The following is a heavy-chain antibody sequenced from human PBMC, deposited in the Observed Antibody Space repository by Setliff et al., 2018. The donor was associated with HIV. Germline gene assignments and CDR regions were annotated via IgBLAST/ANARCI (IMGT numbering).Heavy chain of an antibody. CDR1: GDSIISGDYY. J-gene: IGHJ5*02. CDR2: IHYKGNI. Sequence: PSETLSLTCTVSGDSIISGDYYWSWIRQSPGKGLEWIGHIHYKGNIDYNASLKSRLAISSDTSKNQFSLNLSSVIAADTAIYFCARFTVVVFGAGEPSWFDPWGQGILFTVSS. CDR3: ARFTVVVFGAGEPSWFDP. V-gene: IGHV4-30-4*08. D-gene: IGHD2-15*01.